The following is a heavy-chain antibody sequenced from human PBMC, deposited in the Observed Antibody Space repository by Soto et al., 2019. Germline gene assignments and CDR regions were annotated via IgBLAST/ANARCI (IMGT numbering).Heavy chain of an antibody. J-gene: IGHJ4*02. D-gene: IGHD2-2*01. CDR2: MYHSGST. Sequence: QLQLQESGSGLVKPSQTLSLTCAVSGGSISSGGHSWSGIRQPPGKGLEWIGYMYHSGSTYYNPSLKSRVTISIDRSKNQFSLKLSSVTAADTAEYYCARVPDYWGQGILVTVSS. V-gene: IGHV4-30-2*01. CDR3: ARVPDY. CDR1: GGSISSGGHS.